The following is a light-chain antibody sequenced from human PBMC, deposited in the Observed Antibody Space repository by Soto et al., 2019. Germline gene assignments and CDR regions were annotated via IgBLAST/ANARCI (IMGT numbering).Light chain of an antibody. J-gene: IGLJ1*01. V-gene: IGLV1-40*01. Sequence: QRVTISCTGSSSNIGAGYDVHWYQQLPGTAPKLLIYANGNRPSGVPDRFSGSKSGTSASLAITGLQAEDEADYYCQSYDRSLSGYVLGTGTKVTVL. CDR3: QSYDRSLSGYV. CDR2: ANG. CDR1: SSNIGAGYD.